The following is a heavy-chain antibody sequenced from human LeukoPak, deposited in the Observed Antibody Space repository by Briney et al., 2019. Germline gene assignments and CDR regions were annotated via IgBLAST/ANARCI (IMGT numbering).Heavy chain of an antibody. CDR2: INPDGSES. J-gene: IGHJ6*04. Sequence: VGSLRLSCVALEFEPTYFWMTWVRRAPGKGLEWVANINPDGSESFYLDSLRGRFTISRDNAKKSLYLQMNSLRAEDTAVYYCATFVGTVSGSYTVPGGLLVWGKGTTVSVSS. CDR1: EFEPTYFW. D-gene: IGHD3-16*02. CDR3: ATFVGTVSGSYTVPGGLLV. V-gene: IGHV3-7*01.